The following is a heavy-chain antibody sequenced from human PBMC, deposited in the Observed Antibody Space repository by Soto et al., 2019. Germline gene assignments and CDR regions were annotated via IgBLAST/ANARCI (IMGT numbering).Heavy chain of an antibody. CDR3: AREAAAERTYSGLDV. D-gene: IGHD6-13*01. CDR1: GYIFSRYG. V-gene: IGHV1-18*04. J-gene: IGHJ6*02. Sequence: QVQLVQSGPEVRKPGASVKVSCKASGYIFSRYGISWVRQAPGQGLEWMAWISGYNGNTKFGERVQGRVNVTTDTSTRTAYMELRSLRSDDTAVYYCAREAAAERTYSGLDVWGQGPTVIVSS. CDR2: ISGYNGNT.